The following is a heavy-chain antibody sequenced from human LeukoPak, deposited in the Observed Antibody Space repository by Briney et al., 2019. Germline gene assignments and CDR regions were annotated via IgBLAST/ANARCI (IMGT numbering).Heavy chain of an antibody. V-gene: IGHV4-39*01. CDR2: IYYSGST. CDR1: GGSISSSSYY. J-gene: IGHJ6*03. CDR3: ARHRIGIEYSSSPGYYMDV. D-gene: IGHD6-6*01. Sequence: PSETLSPTCTVSGGSISSSSYYWGWIRQPPGKGLEWIGSIYYSGSTHYNPSLKSRVTISVDTSKNQFSLKLSSVTAADTAVYYCARHRIGIEYSSSPGYYMDVWGKGTTVTVSS.